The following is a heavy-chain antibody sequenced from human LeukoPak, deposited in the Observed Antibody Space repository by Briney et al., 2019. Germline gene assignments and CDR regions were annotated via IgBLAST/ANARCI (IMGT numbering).Heavy chain of an antibody. V-gene: IGHV3-23*01. Sequence: GGSLSLSCAASGFTFSNSAMTWVRQAPGKGLEWVSAMSDGGGSTYYADSVKGRFTISRDNSKNTLYLQMDSLRVEDTALYFCAKEGSVCTNEICRYFDYWGQGALVTVSS. CDR1: GFTFSNSA. CDR2: MSDGGGST. D-gene: IGHD2-8*01. J-gene: IGHJ4*02. CDR3: AKEGSVCTNEICRYFDY.